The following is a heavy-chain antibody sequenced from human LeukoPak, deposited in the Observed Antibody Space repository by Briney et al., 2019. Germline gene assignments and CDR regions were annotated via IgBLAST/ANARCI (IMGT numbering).Heavy chain of an antibody. J-gene: IGHJ6*03. CDR1: GGSISSYY. Sequence: PSETLFLTCTVSGGSISSYYWSWIRQPAGKGLEWIGRIYTSGSTNCNPSLKSRVTMSVDTSKNQFSLKLSSVTAADTAVYYCARDGEDIVVVPAAVHYYYYYMDVWGKGTTVTVSS. V-gene: IGHV4-4*07. D-gene: IGHD2-2*01. CDR3: ARDGEDIVVVPAAVHYYYYYMDV. CDR2: IYTSGST.